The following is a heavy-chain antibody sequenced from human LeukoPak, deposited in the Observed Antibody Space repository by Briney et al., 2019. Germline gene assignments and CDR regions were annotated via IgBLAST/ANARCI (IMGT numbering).Heavy chain of an antibody. CDR2: INPNSGGT. D-gene: IGHD3-10*01. CDR1: GYTFTGYY. J-gene: IGHJ4*02. Sequence: ASVKVSCKASGYTFTGYYMHWVRQAPGQGLEWMGWINPNSGGTNYAQKFQGRVTMTRDTSISTAYMELSRLRSDDTAVYYCARMSGSGSYNDLNFDYWGQGTLVTVSS. CDR3: ARMSGSGSYNDLNFDY. V-gene: IGHV1-2*02.